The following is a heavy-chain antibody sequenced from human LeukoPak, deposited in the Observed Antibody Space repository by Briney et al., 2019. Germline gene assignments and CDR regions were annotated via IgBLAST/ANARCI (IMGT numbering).Heavy chain of an antibody. CDR2: IKSDGSST. CDR3: ARDDRVGSSWYFDY. J-gene: IGHJ4*02. CDR1: GFTFSSHW. D-gene: IGHD6-13*01. V-gene: IGHV3-74*01. Sequence: GGSLRLSCAASGFTFSSHWMHWVRQAPGKGLVWVSRIKSDGSSTNYADFVEGRFTISRDNAKNTLYVQMNSLRGEDTAVYYCARDDRVGSSWYFDYWGQGTLVIVSS.